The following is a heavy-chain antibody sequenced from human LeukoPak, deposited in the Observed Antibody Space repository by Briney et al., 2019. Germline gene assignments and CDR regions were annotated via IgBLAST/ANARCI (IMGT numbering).Heavy chain of an antibody. D-gene: IGHD2-2*01. V-gene: IGHV1-8*03. J-gene: IGHJ4*02. Sequence: ASVKVSCKASGYTFTSYDTNWVRQATGQGLEWMGWMNPNSGNTGYAQKFQGRVTITRNTSISTAYMELSSLRSEDTAVYYCARKGPAADFDYWGQGTLVTVSS. CDR1: GYTFTSYD. CDR3: ARKGPAADFDY. CDR2: MNPNSGNT.